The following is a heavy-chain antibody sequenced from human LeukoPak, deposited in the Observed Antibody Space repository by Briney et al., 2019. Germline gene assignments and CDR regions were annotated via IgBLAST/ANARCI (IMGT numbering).Heavy chain of an antibody. D-gene: IGHD3-22*01. V-gene: IGHV1-2*02. CDR1: GGTFSNHA. Sequence: ASVKVSCKASGGTFSNHAVSWVRQAPGQGLEWMGWINPNSGGTNYAQKFQGRVTMTRDTSISTAYMELSRLRSDDTAVYYCARTTYYYDPRSEGYYYYYMDVWGKGTTVTVSS. CDR3: ARTTYYYDPRSEGYYYYYMDV. CDR2: INPNSGGT. J-gene: IGHJ6*03.